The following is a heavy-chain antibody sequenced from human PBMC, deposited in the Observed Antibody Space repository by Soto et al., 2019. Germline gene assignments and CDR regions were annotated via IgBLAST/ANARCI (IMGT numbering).Heavy chain of an antibody. CDR3: ARWDRVAAAGH. CDR1: GYTFTSYA. CDR2: INAGNGNT. D-gene: IGHD6-13*01. Sequence: GASVKVSCKASGYTFTSYAMHWVRQAPGQRLEWMGWINAGNGNTKYSQKFQGRVTITRDTSASTAYMELSSLRSDDTAVYYCARWDRVAAAGHWGQGPLVTVSP. J-gene: IGHJ4*02. V-gene: IGHV1-3*01.